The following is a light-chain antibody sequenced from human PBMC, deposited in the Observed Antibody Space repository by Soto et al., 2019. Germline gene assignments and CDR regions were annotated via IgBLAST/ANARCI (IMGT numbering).Light chain of an antibody. CDR3: SSYAGSSNV. CDR2: EVN. Sequence: QSLLPQPPSASGSPGHSFAISCTGTSSDVGGYNYVSWYQQHPGKAPKLMIYEVNKRPSGVPDRFSGSKSGNTASLTVSGLQAEDEADYYCSSYAGSSNVFGTGTKVTVL. CDR1: SSDVGGYNY. V-gene: IGLV2-8*01. J-gene: IGLJ1*01.